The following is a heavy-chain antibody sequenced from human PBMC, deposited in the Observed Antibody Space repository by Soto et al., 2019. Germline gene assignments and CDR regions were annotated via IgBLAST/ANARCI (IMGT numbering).Heavy chain of an antibody. V-gene: IGHV1-69*06. D-gene: IGHD3-3*01. CDR3: ARDRWSGYYSEWFDP. CDR1: GGTFSSYA. Sequence: SVKVSCKASGGTFSSYAISWVRQAPGQGLEWMGGIIPIFGTANYAQKFQGRVTITADKSTSAAYMELSSLRSEDTAVYYCARDRWSGYYSEWFDPWGQGTLVTVSS. CDR2: IIPIFGTA. J-gene: IGHJ5*02.